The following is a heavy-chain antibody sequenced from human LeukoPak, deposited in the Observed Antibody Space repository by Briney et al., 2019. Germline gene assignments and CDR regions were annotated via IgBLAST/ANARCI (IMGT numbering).Heavy chain of an antibody. D-gene: IGHD3-22*01. CDR3: ASTRYGGSGYYYLFGDYFDY. Sequence: GVSLKISCKGSGYSFTSYWISWVRQMPGKGLEWMGRIDPSDSYTNYSPSFQGHVTISADKSISTAYLQWSSLKASDTAMYYCASTRYGGSGYYYLFGDYFDYWGQGTLVTISS. CDR1: GYSFTSYW. J-gene: IGHJ4*02. V-gene: IGHV5-10-1*01. CDR2: IDPSDSYT.